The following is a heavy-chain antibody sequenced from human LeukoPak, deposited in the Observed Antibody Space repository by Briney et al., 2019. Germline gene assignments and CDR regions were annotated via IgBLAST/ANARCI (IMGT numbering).Heavy chain of an antibody. CDR1: GGSFSGYY. CDR3: ARRLVGATPPPP. V-gene: IGHV4-34*01. J-gene: IGHJ5*02. Sequence: SETLSLTCAVYGGSFSGYYWSWIRQPPGKGLEWIGEINHSGSTNYNPSLKSRVTISVDTSKNQFSLKLSSVTAADTAVYYCARRLVGATPPPPWGQGTLVTVSS. D-gene: IGHD1-26*01. CDR2: INHSGST.